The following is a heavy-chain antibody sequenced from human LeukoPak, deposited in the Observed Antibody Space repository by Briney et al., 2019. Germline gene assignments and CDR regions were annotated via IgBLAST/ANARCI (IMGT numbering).Heavy chain of an antibody. Sequence: PSETLSLTCTVSGGSLTIGQYYWTWIRQHPGKGLEWIGYIHPSGITDYNPSLQSRVTMSLDTSQNQFSLKLTSVTAADTAIYYCARGQDAFKTGYWGQGTLVTVSS. CDR1: GGSLTIGQYY. CDR3: ARGQDAFKTGY. V-gene: IGHV4-31*03. J-gene: IGHJ4*02. CDR2: IHPSGIT. D-gene: IGHD5-24*01.